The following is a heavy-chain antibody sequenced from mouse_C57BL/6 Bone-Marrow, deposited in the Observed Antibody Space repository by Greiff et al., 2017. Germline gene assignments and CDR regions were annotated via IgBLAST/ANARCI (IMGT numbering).Heavy chain of an antibody. J-gene: IGHJ3*01. CDR2: INPNNGGT. D-gene: IGHD2-4*01. CDR3: ASPFYYDYEGFAY. V-gene: IGHV1-26*01. Sequence: EVQLQQSGPELVKPGASVKISCKASGYTFTDYYMNWVKQRHGKSLEWIGDINPNNGGTSYNQKFKGKATLTVDKSSSTAYMELRSLTSEDSAVYYCASPFYYDYEGFAYWGQGTLVTVSA. CDR1: GYTFTDYY.